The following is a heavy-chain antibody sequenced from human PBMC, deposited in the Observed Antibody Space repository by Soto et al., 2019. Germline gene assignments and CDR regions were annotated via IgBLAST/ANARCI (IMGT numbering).Heavy chain of an antibody. D-gene: IGHD2-15*01. CDR1: GFTFSSYG. CDR3: ENEVRGVADY. J-gene: IGHJ4*02. V-gene: IGHV3-30*18. Sequence: QVQLVESGGGVVQPGRSLRLSCAASGFTFSSYGMHWVRQAPGKGLEWVAVISYDGSNKYYADSVKGRFTISRDNSKNTLYLQMNSLIAENTAVYYWENEVRGVADYWGQGTLVTVSS. CDR2: ISYDGSNK.